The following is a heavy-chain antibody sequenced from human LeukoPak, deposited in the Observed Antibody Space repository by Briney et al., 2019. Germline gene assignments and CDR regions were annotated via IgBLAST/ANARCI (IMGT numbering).Heavy chain of an antibody. CDR2: INPNSGST. D-gene: IGHD6-19*01. V-gene: IGHV1-2*02. Sequence: ASVKVSCKAFGYTFTSNYMHWVRQAPAQGLEWMGWINPNSGSTNYAQKFQGRVTMTRDTSISTAYMELSRLRSDDTAVYYCARGGYSSGWYVFEDAWGNYYFDYWGQGTLVTVSS. CDR3: ARGGYSSGWYVFEDAWGNYYFDY. CDR1: GYTFTSNY. J-gene: IGHJ4*02.